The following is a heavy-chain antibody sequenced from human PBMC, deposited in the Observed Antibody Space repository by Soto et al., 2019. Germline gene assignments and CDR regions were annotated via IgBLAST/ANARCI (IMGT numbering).Heavy chain of an antibody. Sequence: EVQLLESGGGLVQPGGSLRLSCAASGFTFSTYAMTWVRQAPGKGPEWVSRIGDSEGETTHYADSVKGRFTISRDNAKNTLYLQMNRLRVEDTAIYSCAKGYCGGGRCYDLDTWFDSWGQGTRVTVSS. CDR2: IGDSEGETT. CDR1: GFTFSTYA. J-gene: IGHJ5*01. D-gene: IGHD2-15*01. V-gene: IGHV3-23*01. CDR3: AKGYCGGGRCYDLDTWFDS.